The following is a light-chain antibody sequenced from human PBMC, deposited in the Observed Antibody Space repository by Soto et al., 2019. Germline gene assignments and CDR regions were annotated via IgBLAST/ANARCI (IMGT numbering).Light chain of an antibody. V-gene: IGKV1-33*01. J-gene: IGKJ4*01. CDR3: QHFHSYPLS. CDR2: DAS. CDR1: QDISIY. Sequence: DIQMTQSPSSLSASVGDRVTITCQASQDISIYLNWYQQKPGKAPKLLIYDASNLETGVPSRFSGIGSGTEFTLTISSLQPEDFATYYCQHFHSYPLSFGGGTKVDIK.